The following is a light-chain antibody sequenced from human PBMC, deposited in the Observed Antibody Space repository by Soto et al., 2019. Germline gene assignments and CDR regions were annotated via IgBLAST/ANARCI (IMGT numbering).Light chain of an antibody. CDR1: QSISSW. V-gene: IGKV1-5*01. J-gene: IGKJ2*01. CDR2: DAF. CDR3: QQYNSYSSFT. Sequence: DIQMTQSPYTLSASVGDRVTITCRASQSISSWLPWYQQKPGKAPKVLIYDAFSLESGVPSRFSGSGSGTEFTLTISSLQPDDFATYSCQQYNSYSSFTFGQGTKLEIK.